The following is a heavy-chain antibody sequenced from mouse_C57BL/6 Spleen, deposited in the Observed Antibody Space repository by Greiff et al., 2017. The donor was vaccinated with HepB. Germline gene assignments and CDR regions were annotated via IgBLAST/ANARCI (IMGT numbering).Heavy chain of an antibody. J-gene: IGHJ3*01. CDR3: ARGLRTWFAY. D-gene: IGHD2-2*01. CDR2: ISYDGSN. Sequence: EVQLQQSGPGLVKPSQSLSLTCSVTGYSITSGYYWNWIRQFPGNKLEWMGYISYDGSNNYNPSLKNRISITRDTSKNQFFLKLNSVTTEDTATYYCARGLRTWFAYWGQGTLVTVSA. V-gene: IGHV3-6*01. CDR1: GYSITSGYY.